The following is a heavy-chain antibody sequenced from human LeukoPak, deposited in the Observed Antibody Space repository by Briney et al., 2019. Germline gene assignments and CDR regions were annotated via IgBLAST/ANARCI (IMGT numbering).Heavy chain of an antibody. CDR3: ARPQTGIAAAGTVYYFDY. D-gene: IGHD6-13*01. J-gene: IGHJ4*02. V-gene: IGHV4-39*01. CDR1: GGSISSSSYY. CDR2: IYYGGST. Sequence: SETLSLTCTVSGGSISSSSYYWGWIRQPPGKGLEWIGNIYYGGSTFYIPSLKSRVTMSVDTSKNQFSLKLSSVTAADTAVYYCARPQTGIAAAGTVYYFDYWGQGTLVTVSS.